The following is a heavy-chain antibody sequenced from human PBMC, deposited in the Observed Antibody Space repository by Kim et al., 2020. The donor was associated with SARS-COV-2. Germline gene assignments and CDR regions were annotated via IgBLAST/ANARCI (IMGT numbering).Heavy chain of an antibody. CDR2: ISSSGSTI. J-gene: IGHJ4*02. D-gene: IGHD3-10*01. V-gene: IGHV3-48*03. Sequence: GGSLRLSCAASGFTFSSYERNWVRQAPGKGLEWVSYISSSGSTIYYADSVKGRITISRENAKNSLYLQMNSLRAEDTAVYYCARVGEGGSGSIFPPDYWGQGTLVTVSS. CDR3: ARVGEGGSGSIFPPDY. CDR1: GFTFSSYE.